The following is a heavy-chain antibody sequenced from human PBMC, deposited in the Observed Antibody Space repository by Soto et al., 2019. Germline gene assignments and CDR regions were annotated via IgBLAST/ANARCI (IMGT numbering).Heavy chain of an antibody. D-gene: IGHD5-18*01. V-gene: IGHV3-30-3*01. Sequence: GGSLRLSCAASGFTFSNYAMHWVRQAPGKGLEWVAVVSYGGSNRYYADSVKGRFTISRDNSKNTLNLQMNSLRAEDTAVYYCARERDEVDTSTPFKYWGLGTLVTVSS. CDR1: GFTFSNYA. J-gene: IGHJ4*02. CDR3: ARERDEVDTSTPFKY. CDR2: VSYGGSNR.